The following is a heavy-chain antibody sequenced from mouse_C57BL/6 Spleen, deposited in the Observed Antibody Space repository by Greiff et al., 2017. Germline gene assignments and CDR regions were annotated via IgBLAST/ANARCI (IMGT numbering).Heavy chain of an antibody. V-gene: IGHV8-12*01. Sequence: QVQLQQSGPGILQSSQTLSLTCSFSGFSLSTSGMGVSWIRQPSGKGLEWLAHIYWDDDKRYNPSLKSRLTISKDTSRNQVFLKITSVDTADTATYYCARFITTVSANYFDYWGQGTTLTVSS. J-gene: IGHJ2*01. D-gene: IGHD1-1*01. CDR1: GFSLSTSGMG. CDR2: IYWDDDK. CDR3: ARFITTVSANYFDY.